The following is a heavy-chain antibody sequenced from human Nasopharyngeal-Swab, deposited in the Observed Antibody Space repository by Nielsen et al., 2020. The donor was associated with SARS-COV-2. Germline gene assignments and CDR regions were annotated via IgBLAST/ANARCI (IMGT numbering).Heavy chain of an antibody. CDR2: ISSSSSTI. D-gene: IGHD2-21*01. CDR1: GFTFSSYS. V-gene: IGHV3-48*04. CDR3: ARAFAVGGDV. Sequence: GESLKISFAASGFTFSSYSMNWVRQAPGKGLEWVSYISSSSSTIYYADSVKGRFTISRDNAKNSLYLQMNSLRAEDTAVYYCARAFAVGGDVWGQGTTVTVSS. J-gene: IGHJ6*02.